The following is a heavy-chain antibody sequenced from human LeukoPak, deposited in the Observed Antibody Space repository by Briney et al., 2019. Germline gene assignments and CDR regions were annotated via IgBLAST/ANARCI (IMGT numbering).Heavy chain of an antibody. V-gene: IGHV1-2*02. D-gene: IGHD6-13*01. Sequence: GASVKVSCKASGYTFTGYYMHWVRQAPGQGLEWMGWINPNSGGTNYAQKFQGRVTMTRDTSISTAYMELSRLRSDDTAVYYCARVPRGVAAGYYFDCWGQGILVTVSS. CDR3: ARVPRGVAAGYYFDC. CDR2: INPNSGGT. CDR1: GYTFTGYY. J-gene: IGHJ4*02.